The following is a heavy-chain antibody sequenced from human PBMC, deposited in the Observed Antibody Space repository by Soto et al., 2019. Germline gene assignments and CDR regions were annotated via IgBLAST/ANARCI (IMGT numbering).Heavy chain of an antibody. D-gene: IGHD6-19*01. CDR3: ARVHISIAVAGVRPFDY. V-gene: IGHV1-8*01. Sequence: GASVKVSCKASGYTFTSYDSNWVRQATGQGLEWMGWMNPNSGNTGYAQKFQGRVTMTRNTSISTAYMELSSLRSEDTAVYYCARVHISIAVAGVRPFDYWGQGTLVTVSS. CDR1: GYTFTSYD. J-gene: IGHJ4*02. CDR2: MNPNSGNT.